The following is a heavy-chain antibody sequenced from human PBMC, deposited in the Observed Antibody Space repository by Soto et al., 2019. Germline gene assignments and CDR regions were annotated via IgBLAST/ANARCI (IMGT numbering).Heavy chain of an antibody. J-gene: IGHJ6*02. CDR3: ARDSTGPYYYYGMDV. Sequence: QVQLVQSGAEVKKPGSSVKVSCKASGGTFSSYTISWVRQAPGQGLEWMGRIIPILGIANYAQKFQGRVTINADKSTSTAYMELSSLRSEDTAVYYGARDSTGPYYYYGMDVWGQGTTVTVSS. V-gene: IGHV1-69*08. CDR2: IIPILGIA. CDR1: GGTFSSYT.